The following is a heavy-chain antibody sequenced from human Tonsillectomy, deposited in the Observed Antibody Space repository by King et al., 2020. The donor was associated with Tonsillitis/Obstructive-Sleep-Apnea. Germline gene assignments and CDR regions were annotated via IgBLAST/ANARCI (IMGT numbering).Heavy chain of an antibody. D-gene: IGHD3-16*01. J-gene: IGHJ6*03. CDR2: VFHRGGS. CDR3: ARITLGGANYMDV. Sequence: QLQESGPGLVTPSETLSLTCSVAGGSITSYYWGWFRQSPGKGLELIGYVFHRGGSNYNPSLTSRVTISLDMSKRQFSLNLSSVTAADTAVYFCARITLGGANYMDVWGKGTTVNVSS. V-gene: IGHV4-59*01. CDR1: GGSITSYY.